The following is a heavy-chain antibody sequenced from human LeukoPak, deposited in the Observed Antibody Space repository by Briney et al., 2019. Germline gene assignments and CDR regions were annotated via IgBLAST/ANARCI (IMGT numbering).Heavy chain of an antibody. D-gene: IGHD6-6*01. J-gene: IGHJ3*02. CDR1: GFTFSSYS. CDR2: ISSSGSTI. CDR3: ARDRFVARPPKPTAFDI. V-gene: IGHV3-48*01. Sequence: GGSLRLSCAASGFTFSSYSMNWVRQAPGKGLEWVSYISSSGSTIYYADSVKGRFTISRDNAANSLFLQMNSLRVDDTAVYYCARDRFVARPPKPTAFDIWGQGTVVTVSS.